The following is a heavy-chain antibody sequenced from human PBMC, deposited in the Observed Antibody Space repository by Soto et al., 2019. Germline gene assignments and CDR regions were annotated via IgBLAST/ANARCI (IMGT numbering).Heavy chain of an antibody. J-gene: IGHJ4*02. CDR3: ARDFYGSESPYFDY. CDR1: GGTFSSYT. Sequence: QVQLVQSGAEVKKPGSSVKVSCKASGGTFSSYTISWVRQAPGQGLEWMGRIIPILGIANYAQKFRGRVTITADKSTSTAYMELSSLRSEDTAVYYCARDFYGSESPYFDYWGQGTLVTVSS. CDR2: IIPILGIA. D-gene: IGHD3-10*01. V-gene: IGHV1-69*08.